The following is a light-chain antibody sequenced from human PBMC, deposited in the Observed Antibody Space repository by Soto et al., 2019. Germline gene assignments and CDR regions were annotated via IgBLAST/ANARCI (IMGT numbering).Light chain of an antibody. CDR1: QSLLHSNGYNY. Sequence: DIVMTQSPLSLLVTPGEPASISCRSSQSLLHSNGYNYLDWYLQKPGQSPQLLIYMLSYRASGVPDRFSGSGSGTDFTLRISRVEAEDVGVYYCMQHIEYPITFGQGTRLEIK. CDR3: MQHIEYPIT. J-gene: IGKJ5*01. V-gene: IGKV2-40*01. CDR2: MLS.